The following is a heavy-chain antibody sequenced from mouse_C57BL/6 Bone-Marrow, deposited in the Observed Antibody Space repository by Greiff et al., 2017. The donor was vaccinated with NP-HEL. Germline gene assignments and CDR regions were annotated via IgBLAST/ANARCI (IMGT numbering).Heavy chain of an antibody. CDR2: IDPSDSET. Sequence: QVQLQQPGAELVRPGSSVKLSCKASGYTFTSYWMHWVKQRPIQGLEWIGNIDPSDSETHYNQKFKDKATLTVDKSSSTAYMQLSSLTSEDSAVYYCARGGRSPRYFDVWGTGTTVTVSS. J-gene: IGHJ1*03. V-gene: IGHV1-52*01. CDR3: ARGGRSPRYFDV. CDR1: GYTFTSYW. D-gene: IGHD1-1*01.